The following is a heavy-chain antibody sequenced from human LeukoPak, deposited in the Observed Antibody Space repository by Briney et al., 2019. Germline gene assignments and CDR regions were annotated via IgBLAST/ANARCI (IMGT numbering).Heavy chain of an antibody. CDR1: GFTFTSYA. CDR3: ARDPRGSGSYQDY. CDR2: ISATGGST. Sequence: GGSLRLSCAASGFTFTSYAVSWVRQAPGKGLEWVSTISATGGSTFYADSVKGRFTISRDDSKNTLFLQMNSLRVEDTAVYYCARDPRGSGSYQDYWGQGTLVTVSS. J-gene: IGHJ4*02. D-gene: IGHD3-10*01. V-gene: IGHV3-23*01.